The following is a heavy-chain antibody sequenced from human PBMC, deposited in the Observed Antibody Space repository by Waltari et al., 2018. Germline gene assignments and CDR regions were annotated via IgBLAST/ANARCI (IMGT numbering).Heavy chain of an antibody. Sequence: EVHLTQSGAEVKKPGATVKISCKASGYSFTDQFRHWFRQAPGKGPEWIGRVDPEDGETTLAEKFEGRVTITADTSTDTAYMDLSRLRSEDTALYYCMTLPIFGLVIKNYWGQGTLVTVSS. D-gene: IGHD3-3*01. J-gene: IGHJ1*01. V-gene: IGHV1-69-2*01. CDR2: VDPEDGET. CDR1: GYSFTDQF. CDR3: MTLPIFGLVIKNY.